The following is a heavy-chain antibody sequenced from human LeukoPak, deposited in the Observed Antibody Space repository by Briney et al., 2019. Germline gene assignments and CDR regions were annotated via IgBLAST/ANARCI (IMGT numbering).Heavy chain of an antibody. D-gene: IGHD2-21*01. Sequence: PGGSLRLSCAASGFTVSSTYMSWVRQSPGKGLEWVSVVYKDGKMFYIDSVKGRFAISRDTSKNTVYLQMNNLRAEDTALYYCASRHCSGGDCYFAGADPFDHWGQGTLVTVSS. CDR1: GFTVSSTY. CDR3: ASRHCSGGDCYFAGADPFDH. CDR2: VYKDGKM. V-gene: IGHV3-53*01. J-gene: IGHJ4*02.